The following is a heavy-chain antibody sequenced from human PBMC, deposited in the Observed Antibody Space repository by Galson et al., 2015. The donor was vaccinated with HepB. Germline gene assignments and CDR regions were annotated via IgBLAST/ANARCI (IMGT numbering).Heavy chain of an antibody. CDR2: ISYDGSNK. J-gene: IGHJ4*02. V-gene: IGHV3-30*03. CDR3: ASAYVDTAMVIPQTFDY. D-gene: IGHD5-18*01. Sequence: SLRLSCAASGFTFSSYGMHWVRQAPGKGLEWVAVISYDGSNKYYADSVKGRFTISRDNSKNTLYLQMNSLRAEDTAVYYCASAYVDTAMVIPQTFDYWGQGTLVTVSS. CDR1: GFTFSSYG.